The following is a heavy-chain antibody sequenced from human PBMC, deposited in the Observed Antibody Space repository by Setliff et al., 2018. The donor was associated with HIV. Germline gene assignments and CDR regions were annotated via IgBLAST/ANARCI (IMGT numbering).Heavy chain of an antibody. J-gene: IGHJ3*02. V-gene: IGHV4-39*01. CDR2: IYYSGST. Sequence: SLTCTVSGGSISSSSYYWGWIRQPPGKGLEWIGSIYYSGSTYYNPSLKSRVTISVDTSKNQFSLKLSSVTAADTAVYYCASRYHYYDSSGYYRQGAFDIWGQGTMVTVSS. CDR1: GGSISSSSYY. D-gene: IGHD3-22*01. CDR3: ASRYHYYDSSGYYRQGAFDI.